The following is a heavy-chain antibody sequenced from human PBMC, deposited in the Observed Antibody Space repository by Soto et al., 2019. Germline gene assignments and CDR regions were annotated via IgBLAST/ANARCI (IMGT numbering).Heavy chain of an antibody. J-gene: IGHJ6*02. CDR1: GGSISSYY. CDR2: IYYSGST. D-gene: IGHD3-10*01. V-gene: IGHV4-59*06. CDR3: ARERITMVRGVTAYYGMDV. Sequence: SETLSLTCTVSGGSISSYYWSWIRQPPGKGLEWIGYIYYSGSTYYIPSLKSRVTISVDTSKNQFSLKLSSVTAADTVVYYCARERITMVRGVTAYYGMDVWGQGTTVTVSS.